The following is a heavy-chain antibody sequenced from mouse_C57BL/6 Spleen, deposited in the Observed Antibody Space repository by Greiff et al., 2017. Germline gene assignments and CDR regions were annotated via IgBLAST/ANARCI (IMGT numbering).Heavy chain of an antibody. CDR1: GYAFSSSW. V-gene: IGHV1-82*01. CDR2: IYPGDGDT. CDR3: ARGGDDGLGF. D-gene: IGHD1-1*01. J-gene: IGHJ3*01. Sequence: VQLQQSGPELVKPGASVKISCKASGYAFSSSWMNWVKQRPGKGLEWIGRIYPGDGDTNYNGKFKGKATLTADKSSSTAYMQLSSLTSEYSAVYFCARGGDDGLGFWGQGTLVTVSA.